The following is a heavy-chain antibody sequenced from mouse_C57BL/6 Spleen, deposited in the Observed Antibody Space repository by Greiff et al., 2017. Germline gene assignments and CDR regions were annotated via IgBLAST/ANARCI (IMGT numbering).Heavy chain of an antibody. V-gene: IGHV7-3*01. J-gene: IGHJ2*01. CDR1: GFTFTDYY. D-gene: IGHD2-1*01. CDR2: IRNKANGYTS. CDR3: ARSGNFRYYFDY. Sequence: EVQRVESGGGLVQPGGSLSLSCAASGFTFTDYYMSWVRQPPGKALEWLGFIRNKANGYTSEYSASVKGRFTISRDNSQSILYLQMSALRAEDSATYDGARSGNFRYYFDYWGQGTTLTVSS.